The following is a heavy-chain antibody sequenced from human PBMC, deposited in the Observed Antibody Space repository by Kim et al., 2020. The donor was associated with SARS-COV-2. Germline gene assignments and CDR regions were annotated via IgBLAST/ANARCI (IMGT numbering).Heavy chain of an antibody. J-gene: IGHJ4*02. CDR1: GFTFSDYY. V-gene: IGHV3-11*05. D-gene: IGHD3-9*01. Sequence: GGSLRLSCAASGFTFSDYYMSWIRQAPGKGLEWVSYISSSSSYTNYADSVKGRFTISRDNAKNTLYLQMNSLRAEDTAVYYCARGNYDILTGSYYFDYWGQGTLVT. CDR2: ISSSSSYT. CDR3: ARGNYDILTGSYYFDY.